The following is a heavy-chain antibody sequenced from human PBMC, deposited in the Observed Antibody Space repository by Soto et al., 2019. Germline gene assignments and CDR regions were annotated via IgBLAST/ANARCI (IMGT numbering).Heavy chain of an antibody. V-gene: IGHV1-18*01. CDR2: ISGYNGKT. D-gene: IGHD7-27*01. J-gene: IGHJ4*02. Sequence: QVQLVQSGAEVKKPGASVKVSCKASGYTFTNYVVGWVRQAPGEGLEWMGWISGYNGKTYYERKFQDRVTMTTDTSTGTAYMEVRSLRSDDTAVYYCARERPRQLGISDFFDYWGPGTLVTVSP. CDR1: GYTFTNYV. CDR3: ARERPRQLGISDFFDY.